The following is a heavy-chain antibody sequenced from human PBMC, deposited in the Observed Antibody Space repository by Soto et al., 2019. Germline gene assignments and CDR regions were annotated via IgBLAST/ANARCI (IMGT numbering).Heavy chain of an antibody. CDR3: ARGRYDSSGYYQVDY. CDR2: IIPIFGTA. Sequence: SVKVSCKASGGTFSSYAISWVRQAPGQGLEWMGGIIPIFGTANYAQKFQGRVTITADESTSTAYMELSSLRSEDTAVYYCARGRYDSSGYYQVDYWGQGTLVTVSS. D-gene: IGHD3-22*01. V-gene: IGHV1-69*13. CDR1: GGTFSSYA. J-gene: IGHJ4*02.